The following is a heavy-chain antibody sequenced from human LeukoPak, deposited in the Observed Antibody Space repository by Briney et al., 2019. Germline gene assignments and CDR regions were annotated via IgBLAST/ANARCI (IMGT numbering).Heavy chain of an antibody. Sequence: PGGSLRLSCSASGFTFNNYPMHWVRQAPGKGLEYVSAINSNGDSTYNADSVKGRFTISRDNSKNTLYLQMSSLRVEDTAVYYCVKPNSAVAGTRYFDYWGQGTLVTVSS. D-gene: IGHD6-19*01. J-gene: IGHJ4*02. CDR1: GFTFNNYP. CDR3: VKPNSAVAGTRYFDY. V-gene: IGHV3-64D*06. CDR2: INSNGDST.